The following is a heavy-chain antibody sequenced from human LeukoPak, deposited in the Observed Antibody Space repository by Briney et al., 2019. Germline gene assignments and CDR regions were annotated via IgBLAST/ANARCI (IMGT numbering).Heavy chain of an antibody. J-gene: IGHJ4*02. CDR3: ATSESQTRFDY. D-gene: IGHD1/OR15-1a*01. Sequence: GESLKISCKGSGYSFTSYWIGWVRQMPGKGLEWMGLIFPGDSETIYSPSFQGQVTISADKSINTAYLRWSSLKASDTAMYYCATSESQTRFDYWGQGTLVTVSS. V-gene: IGHV5-51*01. CDR1: GYSFTSYW. CDR2: IFPGDSET.